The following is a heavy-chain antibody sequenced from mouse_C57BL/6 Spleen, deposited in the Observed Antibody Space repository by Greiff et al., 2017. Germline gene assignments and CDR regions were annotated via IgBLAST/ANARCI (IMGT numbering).Heavy chain of an antibody. Sequence: ESGPGLVKPSQSLSLTCSVTGYSITSGYYWNWIRQFPGNKLEWMGYISYDGSNNYNPSLKNRISITRDTAKNQFFLKLNSVTTEDTATYYCARGITTVKNYFDYWGQGTTLTVSS. D-gene: IGHD1-1*01. V-gene: IGHV3-6*01. CDR2: ISYDGSN. CDR3: ARGITTVKNYFDY. CDR1: GYSITSGYY. J-gene: IGHJ2*01.